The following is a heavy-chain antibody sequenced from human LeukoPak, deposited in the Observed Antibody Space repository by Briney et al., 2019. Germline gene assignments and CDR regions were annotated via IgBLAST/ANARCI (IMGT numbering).Heavy chain of an antibody. D-gene: IGHD3-3*01. J-gene: IGHJ4*02. Sequence: PGGSLRLSCAASGFTFSSYAMHWVRQAPGKGLEWVAVISYDGSNKYYADSVKGRFTISRDNSKNTLYLQMNSLRAEDTAVYYCARAPPYDFWSGYCFDYWGQGTLVTVSS. CDR3: ARAPPYDFWSGYCFDY. CDR1: GFTFSSYA. V-gene: IGHV3-30-3*01. CDR2: ISYDGSNK.